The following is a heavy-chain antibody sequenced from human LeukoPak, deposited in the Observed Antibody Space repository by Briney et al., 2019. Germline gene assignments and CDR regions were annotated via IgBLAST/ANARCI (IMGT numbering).Heavy chain of an antibody. Sequence: SETLSLTCAVYGGSLSGYYCSWIRQPPGKGLEWIGEINHSGSTNYNPYLKSRGTISVDTSENQFSLKLSSVTAADTAVYYCARGPPRVTMIVVVITTHFDYWGQGTLVTVSS. CDR2: INHSGST. D-gene: IGHD3-22*01. CDR1: GGSLSGYY. V-gene: IGHV4-34*01. J-gene: IGHJ4*02. CDR3: ARGPPRVTMIVVVITTHFDY.